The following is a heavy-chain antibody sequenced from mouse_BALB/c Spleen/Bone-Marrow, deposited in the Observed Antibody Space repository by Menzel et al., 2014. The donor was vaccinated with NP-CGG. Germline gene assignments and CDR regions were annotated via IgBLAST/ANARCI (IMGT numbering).Heavy chain of an antibody. Sequence: EVKLVESGPELVKPGASVKISCKASGYTFTDYNMHWVKQTHGKSLEWIGYIYPYNGGTGHNQKFKSKATLTVDNSSSTAYMELRSLTSEDSAVYYCARDGNYVAMDYWGQGTSVTVSS. D-gene: IGHD2-1*01. V-gene: IGHV1S29*02. CDR1: GYTFTDYN. J-gene: IGHJ4*01. CDR3: ARDGNYVAMDY. CDR2: IYPYNGGT.